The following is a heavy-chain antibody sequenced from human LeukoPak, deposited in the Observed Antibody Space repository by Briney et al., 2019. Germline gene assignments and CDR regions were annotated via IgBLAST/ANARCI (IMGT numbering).Heavy chain of an antibody. Sequence: GGSLRLSCAASGFTFSSYGMHWVRQAPGKGLEWVAVISYDGSNKYYADSVKGRFTISRDNSKNTLYLQMNSLRAEDTAVYYCVKNLFNPLRPAWGQGTLVTVSS. CDR1: GFTFSSYG. CDR3: VKNLFNPLRPA. J-gene: IGHJ5*02. V-gene: IGHV3-30*18. CDR2: ISYDGSNK.